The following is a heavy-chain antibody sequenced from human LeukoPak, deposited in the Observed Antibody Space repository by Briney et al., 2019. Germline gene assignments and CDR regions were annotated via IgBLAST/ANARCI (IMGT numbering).Heavy chain of an antibody. J-gene: IGHJ4*02. Sequence: GAPVKVSCKASGGTFSSYAISWVRQAPGQGLEWMGWINPNSGGTHYAQKFQGRVTMTRDTSISTAYMELSRLRSDDTAVYYCAVPYSSSWLYFDYWGQGTLVTVSS. CDR2: INPNSGGT. D-gene: IGHD6-6*01. V-gene: IGHV1-2*02. CDR3: AVPYSSSWLYFDY. CDR1: GGTFSSYA.